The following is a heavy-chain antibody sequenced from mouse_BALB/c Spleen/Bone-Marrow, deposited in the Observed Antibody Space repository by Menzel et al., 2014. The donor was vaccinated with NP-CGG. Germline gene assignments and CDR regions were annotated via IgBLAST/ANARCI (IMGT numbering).Heavy chain of an antibody. CDR2: IDPANGNT. CDR3: AREGPEDCY. V-gene: IGHV14-3*02. Sequence: EVKLVESGAELVKPGASVKLSCTASGFNIKDTYMHWVKQRPEQGLEWIGRIDPANGNTKYDPEFQGKAIITADTSSNTAHLQLSSLTSEDTAVYYCAREGPEDCYWGQGTTLTVSS. CDR1: GFNIKDTY. J-gene: IGHJ2*01.